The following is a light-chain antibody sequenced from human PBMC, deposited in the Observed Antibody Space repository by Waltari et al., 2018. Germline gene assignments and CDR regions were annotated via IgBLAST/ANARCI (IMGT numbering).Light chain of an antibody. V-gene: IGKV1-39*01. Sequence: DIQMTQSPSSLSASVGDRVTITCRASQSISSYLNWYQQKPGKAPKLLIYAASSLQSGGPSRFSGSGSGTDFTLTISRLQPEDFATYYCQQRYSSPPTFGQGTKVGLK. CDR3: QQRYSSPPT. J-gene: IGKJ1*01. CDR1: QSISSY. CDR2: AAS.